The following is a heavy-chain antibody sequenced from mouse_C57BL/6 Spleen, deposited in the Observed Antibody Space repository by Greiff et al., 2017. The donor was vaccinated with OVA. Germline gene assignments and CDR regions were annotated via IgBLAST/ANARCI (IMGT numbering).Heavy chain of an antibody. CDR1: GYAFSSSW. Sequence: QVQLKQSGPELVKPGASVKISCKASGYAFSSSWMNWVKQRPGKGLEWIGRIYPGDGDTNYNGKFKGKATLAADKSSSTAYMQLSSLTSEDSEVYFCAYGSSSPWFAYWGQGTLVTVSA. CDR3: AYGSSSPWFAY. J-gene: IGHJ3*01. D-gene: IGHD1-1*01. V-gene: IGHV1-82*01. CDR2: IYPGDGDT.